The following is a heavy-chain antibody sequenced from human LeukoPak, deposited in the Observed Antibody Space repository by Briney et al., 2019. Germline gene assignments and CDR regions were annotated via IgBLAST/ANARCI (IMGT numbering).Heavy chain of an antibody. CDR2: IYTSGST. V-gene: IGHV4-61*02. D-gene: IGHD2-2*01. CDR1: GGSISSSSYY. J-gene: IGHJ3*02. CDR3: AGPFVVVPAAIAFDI. Sequence: SETLSLACTVSGGSISSSSYYWNWIRQPAGKGLEWIGRIYTSGSTSYNPSLKSRVTISVDTSKNQFSLKLSSVTAADTAVYYCAGPFVVVPAAIAFDIWGQGTMVTVSS.